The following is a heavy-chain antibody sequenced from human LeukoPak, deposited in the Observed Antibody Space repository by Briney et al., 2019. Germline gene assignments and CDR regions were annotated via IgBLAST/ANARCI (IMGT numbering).Heavy chain of an antibody. Sequence: SVKVSCKASGGTFSSYAISWVRQAPGQGLEWMGGIIPIFGTANYAQKFQGRVTITADESTSTAYMELSSLRSEDTAVYYCASPYYDSSGYYYLGNWGQGTLVTVSS. CDR1: GGTFSSYA. J-gene: IGHJ4*02. V-gene: IGHV1-69*13. D-gene: IGHD3-22*01. CDR2: IIPIFGTA. CDR3: ASPYYDSSGYYYLGN.